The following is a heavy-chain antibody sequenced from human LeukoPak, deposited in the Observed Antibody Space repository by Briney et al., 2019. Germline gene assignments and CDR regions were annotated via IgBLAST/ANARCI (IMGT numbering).Heavy chain of an antibody. CDR3: ARAARRGGKDIDY. J-gene: IGHJ4*02. V-gene: IGHV1-8*01. CDR1: GYTFTSYD. Sequence: ASVKVSCKASGYTFTSYDINWVRQATGQGLEWMGWMNPNSGSTGYAQKFQGRVTMTRNTSISTAYMELSSLRSEDTAVYYCARAARRGGKDIDYWGQGTLVTVSS. D-gene: IGHD6-6*01. CDR2: MNPNSGST.